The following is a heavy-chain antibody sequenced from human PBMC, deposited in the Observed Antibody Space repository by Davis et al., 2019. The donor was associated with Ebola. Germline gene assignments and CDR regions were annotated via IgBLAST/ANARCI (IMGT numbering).Heavy chain of an antibody. CDR3: ARFSRDQLLWGDAFDI. CDR2: ISSSSSYI. CDR1: GFTFSNAW. D-gene: IGHD2-2*01. Sequence: GGSLRLSCAASGFTFSNAWMSWVRQAPGKGLEWVSSISSSSSYIYYADSVKGRFTISRDNSKNTLYLQMSSLRAEDTAVYYCARFSRDQLLWGDAFDIWGQGTMVTVSS. V-gene: IGHV3-21*01. J-gene: IGHJ3*02.